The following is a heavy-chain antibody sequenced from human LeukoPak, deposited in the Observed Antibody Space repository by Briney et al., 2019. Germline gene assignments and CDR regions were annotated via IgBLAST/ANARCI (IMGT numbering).Heavy chain of an antibody. D-gene: IGHD2-15*01. CDR2: ISSSSSYI. CDR1: GFTFSTFR. V-gene: IGHV3-21*01. CDR3: ARVGAGGSCYSGCIDY. Sequence: GGSLRLSCAASGFTFSTFRMSWVRQAPGKGLEWVSSISSSSSYIYYADSVKGRFTISRDNAKNSLYLQMNSLRAEDTAVYYCARVGAGGSCYSGCIDYWGQGTLVTVSS. J-gene: IGHJ4*02.